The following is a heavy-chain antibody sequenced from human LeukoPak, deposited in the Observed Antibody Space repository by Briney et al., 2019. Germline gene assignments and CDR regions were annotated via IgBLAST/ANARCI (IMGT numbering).Heavy chain of an antibody. Sequence: GSLRLSCAASGFTISSNYMSWVRQAPGKGLEGVSVIYSSGSTYYADSVKGRFTISRDNSKNTLYLQMNSLRAEDTAVYYCARDRLYSSSSEDYWGQGTLVTVSS. J-gene: IGHJ4*02. CDR3: ARDRLYSSSSEDY. CDR2: IYSSGST. CDR1: GFTISSNY. D-gene: IGHD6-6*01. V-gene: IGHV3-53*01.